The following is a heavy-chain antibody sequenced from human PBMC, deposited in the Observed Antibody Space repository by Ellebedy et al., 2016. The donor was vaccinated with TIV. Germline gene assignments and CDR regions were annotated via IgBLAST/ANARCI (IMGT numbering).Heavy chain of an antibody. V-gene: IGHV3-23*01. J-gene: IGHJ4*02. CDR3: ARRGLLFSYFDY. CDR1: GFTFSSYA. CDR2: ISGSGDRT. D-gene: IGHD2-21*01. Sequence: GESLKISCAASGFTFSSYAMSWVRQAPGKGLEWVSAISGSGDRTYYADSVRGRFTISRDNSKNTLFLQMNSLRAEDTAVYYCARRGLLFSYFDYWGQGTLVTVSS.